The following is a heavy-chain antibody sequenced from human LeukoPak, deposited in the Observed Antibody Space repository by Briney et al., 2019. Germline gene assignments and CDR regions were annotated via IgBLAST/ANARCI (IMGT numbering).Heavy chain of an antibody. CDR1: GFTFSSYS. CDR2: ISSSSSYI. CDR3: ARHLGRVGATPQAFDY. D-gene: IGHD1-26*01. V-gene: IGHV3-21*01. Sequence: GGSLRLSCAASGFTFSSYSMNWVRQAPGKGLEWVSSISSSSSYIYYADSVKGRFTISRDNAKNSLYLQMNSLRAEYTAVYYCARHLGRVGATPQAFDYWRQGTLLTVSS. J-gene: IGHJ4*02.